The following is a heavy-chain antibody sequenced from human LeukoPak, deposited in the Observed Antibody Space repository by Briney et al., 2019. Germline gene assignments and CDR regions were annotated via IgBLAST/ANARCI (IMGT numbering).Heavy chain of an antibody. CDR1: GGTFSSYA. Sequence: ASVKVSCRASGGTFSSYAISWVRQAPGQGLEWMGRIILIFGTANYAQKFQGRVTITTDESTSTAYMELSSLRSEDTAVYYCARGLNSSPTEFDPWGQGTLVTVSS. J-gene: IGHJ5*02. D-gene: IGHD6-6*01. V-gene: IGHV1-69*05. CDR3: ARGLNSSPTEFDP. CDR2: IILIFGTA.